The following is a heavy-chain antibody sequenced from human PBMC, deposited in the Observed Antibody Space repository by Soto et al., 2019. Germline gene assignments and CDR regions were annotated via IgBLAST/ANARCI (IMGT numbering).Heavy chain of an antibody. V-gene: IGHV3-74*01. Sequence: GGSLRLSCAASGFTFSSYWMHWVRQAPGKGLVWVSRINSDGSSTSYADSVKGRFTISRDNAKNTLYLQMNSLRAEDTAVYYCARDLLTTSFGYYYYGMDVWGQGTTVTVSS. J-gene: IGHJ6*02. CDR1: GFTFSSYW. CDR2: INSDGSST. D-gene: IGHD4-4*01. CDR3: ARDLLTTSFGYYYYGMDV.